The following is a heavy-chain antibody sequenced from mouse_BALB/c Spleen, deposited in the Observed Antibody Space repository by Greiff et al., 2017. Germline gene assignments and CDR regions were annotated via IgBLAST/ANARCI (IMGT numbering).Heavy chain of an antibody. CDR2: ISSGGST. CDR3: ARGYGSSYPYAMDY. CDR1: GFTFSSYA. J-gene: IGHJ4*01. Sequence: EVKLVESGGGLVKPGGSLKLSCAASGFTFSSYAMSWVRQTPGKRLEWVASISSGGSTYYPDSVKGRFTISRDNARNILYLQMSSLRSEDTAMYYCARGYGSSYPYAMDYWGQGTSVTVSS. V-gene: IGHV5-6-5*01. D-gene: IGHD1-1*01.